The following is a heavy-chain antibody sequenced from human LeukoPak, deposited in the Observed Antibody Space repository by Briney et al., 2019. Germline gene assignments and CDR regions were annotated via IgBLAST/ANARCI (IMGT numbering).Heavy chain of an antibody. J-gene: IGHJ4*02. D-gene: IGHD3-16*01. CDR3: ATSMGGGNIDY. CDR1: GLTFGSYT. V-gene: IGHV3-23*01. Sequence: PGGSRRLSCAAAGLTFGSYTMSWVRRAPGKGLEGVSGITATGSRTYSADAVKGRFTISGDSSTNTQYLQLNRLGVDDTAVYHCATSMGGGNIDYWGQGTLVTVSS. CDR2: ITATGSRT.